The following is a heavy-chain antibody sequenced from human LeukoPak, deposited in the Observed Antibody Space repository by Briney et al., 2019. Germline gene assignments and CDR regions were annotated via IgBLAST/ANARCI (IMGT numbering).Heavy chain of an antibody. Sequence: SETLSLTCTVSGGSISSYYWSWIRQAAGKGLQWIGRIYTSGSTDYNPSLKTRLTMSVDTSKNQFSLKLSSLTAADTAVYYCARGGSSCQSFDYWGQGTLVTVSS. J-gene: IGHJ4*02. V-gene: IGHV4-4*07. CDR3: ARGGSSCQSFDY. CDR1: GGSISSYY. D-gene: IGHD6-13*01. CDR2: IYTSGST.